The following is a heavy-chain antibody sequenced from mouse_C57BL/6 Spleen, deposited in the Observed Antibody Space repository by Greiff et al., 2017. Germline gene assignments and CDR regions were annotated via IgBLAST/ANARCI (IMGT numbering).Heavy chain of an antibody. V-gene: IGHV1-69*01. Sequence: VQLQQPGAELVMPGASVKLSCKASGYTFTSYWMHWVKQRPGKGLEWIGEIDPSDSYTNYNQKFKGKSTLTVDKSSSTAYMQLSSLTSEDSAVYYCARLGDLAYWGQGTLVTVSA. CDR2: IDPSDSYT. CDR3: ARLGDLAY. J-gene: IGHJ3*01. CDR1: GYTFTSYW. D-gene: IGHD4-1*01.